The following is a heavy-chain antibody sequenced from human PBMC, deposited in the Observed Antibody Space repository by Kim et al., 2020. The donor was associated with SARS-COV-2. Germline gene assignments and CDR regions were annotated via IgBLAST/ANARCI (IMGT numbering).Heavy chain of an antibody. Sequence: SETLSLTCTVSGGSISSYYWSWIRQPPGKGLEWIGYIYYSGSTNYNPSLRSRVTISLDTSKNHFSLKLSSVTAADTAVYYCAARLLGGAFDIWGQGTMVTVSS. CDR1: GGSISSYY. V-gene: IGHV4-59*01. CDR2: IYYSGST. CDR3: AARLLGGAFDI. D-gene: IGHD2-15*01. J-gene: IGHJ3*02.